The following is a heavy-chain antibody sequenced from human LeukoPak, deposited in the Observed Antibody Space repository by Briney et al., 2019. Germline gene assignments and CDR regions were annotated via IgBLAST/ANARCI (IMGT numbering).Heavy chain of an antibody. D-gene: IGHD5-12*01. CDR1: GFTVSSNY. Sequence: PGGSLRLSCAASGFTVSSNYMSWVRQAPGKGLEWVSVIYSGGSTYYADSVKGRFTISRDNSKNTLYLQMNSLRAEDTALYYCAKGPTVANEPYYFDYWGQGTLVTVSS. CDR3: AKGPTVANEPYYFDY. V-gene: IGHV3-53*01. CDR2: IYSGGST. J-gene: IGHJ4*02.